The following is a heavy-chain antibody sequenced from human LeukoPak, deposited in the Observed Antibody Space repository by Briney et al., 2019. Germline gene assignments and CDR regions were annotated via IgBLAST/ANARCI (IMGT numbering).Heavy chain of an antibody. D-gene: IGHD2-15*01. CDR3: ASPLYCSGGTCYGWAY. J-gene: IGHJ4*02. CDR1: GFTFRTYS. Sequence: PGGSLRLSCVASGFTFRTYSMNWVRQAPGKGLEWVSSISSNSSYIYYAPSLKGRFTISRDDARNSVFLQMNNLRVDDTAVYYCASPLYCSGGTCYGWAYWGQGTLVTVSS. CDR2: ISSNSSYI. V-gene: IGHV3-21*01.